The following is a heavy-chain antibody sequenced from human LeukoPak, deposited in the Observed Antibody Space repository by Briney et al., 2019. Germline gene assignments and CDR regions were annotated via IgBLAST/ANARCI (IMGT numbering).Heavy chain of an antibody. J-gene: IGHJ5*01. CDR2: IKEDGAEK. D-gene: IGHD3-16*01. Sequence: PPGGSLRLSCAASGFTFSSYAMTWVRQAPGKGLEWMASIKEDGAEKYYVDSVKGRFTISRDNAKKSLYLEMSSLGADDTAVYYCARDAEITLGTDSWGHGTLVVVAS. V-gene: IGHV3-7*01. CDR3: ARDAEITLGTDS. CDR1: GFTFSSYA.